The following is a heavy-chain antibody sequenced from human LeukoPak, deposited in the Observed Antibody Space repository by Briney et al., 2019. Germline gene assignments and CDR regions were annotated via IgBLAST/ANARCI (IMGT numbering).Heavy chain of an antibody. Sequence: PGGSLRLSCAASGFTFSTYAMHWVRQAPGKGLEHVSSINSGGVNTYYADSVRGRFTISRDNSKNTLYLHMGSLRAEDMAVYYCAREEAPVGGSSFDYWGQGTLVTVSS. CDR1: GFTFSTYA. CDR2: INSGGVNT. CDR3: AREEAPVGGSSFDY. J-gene: IGHJ4*02. V-gene: IGHV3-64*02. D-gene: IGHD1-26*01.